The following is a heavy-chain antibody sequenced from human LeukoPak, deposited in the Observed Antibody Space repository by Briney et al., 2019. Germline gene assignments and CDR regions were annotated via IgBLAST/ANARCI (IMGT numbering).Heavy chain of an antibody. V-gene: IGHV3-21*01. CDR3: ARDSRYSGSYSDAFDI. CDR2: ISSGSNTI. J-gene: IGHJ3*02. Sequence: GGSLRLSCAASGFTFSSHTMNWVRQAPGKGLEWVSSISSGSNTIFYADSVKGRFTISRDNAKNSLYLQMNSLRAEDTAVYYCARDSRYSGSYSDAFDIWGQGTMVTVSS. CDR1: GFTFSSHT. D-gene: IGHD1-26*01.